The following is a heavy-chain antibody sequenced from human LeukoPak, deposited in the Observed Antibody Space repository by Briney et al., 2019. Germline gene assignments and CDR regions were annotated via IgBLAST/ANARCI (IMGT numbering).Heavy chain of an antibody. CDR3: ARGLWFGELYPGWYFDL. D-gene: IGHD3-10*01. V-gene: IGHV4-4*02. Sequence: SETLSLTCSVSIGSISSSKWWSWVRQSPVKGLEWIGEIYLYGTTNYNPSFTSRVTMSVDRSRNQFSLKLSSVTAADTAVYYCARGLWFGELYPGWYFDLWGRGTLVTVSS. J-gene: IGHJ2*01. CDR2: IYLYGTT. CDR1: IGSISSSKW.